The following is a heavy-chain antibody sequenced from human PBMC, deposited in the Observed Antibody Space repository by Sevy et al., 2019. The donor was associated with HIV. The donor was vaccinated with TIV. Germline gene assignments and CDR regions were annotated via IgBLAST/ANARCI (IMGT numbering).Heavy chain of an antibody. J-gene: IGHJ4*02. CDR1: GFTFSNAW. V-gene: IGHV3-15*01. Sequence: GGSLRLSCVASGFTFSNAWMSWVRQAPGKGLEWVGRIKSKTDGGTTDYAAPVKGRLTISRDDSKNTLYLQMNSLKTEVTAVYYCTAIVVVPAELWGQGTLVTVSS. CDR3: TAIVVVPAEL. CDR2: IKSKTDGGTT. D-gene: IGHD2-2*01.